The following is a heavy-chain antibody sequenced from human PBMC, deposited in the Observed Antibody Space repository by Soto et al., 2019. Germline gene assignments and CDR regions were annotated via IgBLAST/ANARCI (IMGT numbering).Heavy chain of an antibody. CDR2: INPNSGVT. D-gene: IGHD5-12*01. Sequence: QVQLVQSGAEVKKPGASVTVSCRSSGDTFTDYYMHWVRQAPGQGLGWMGWINPNSGVTKYAQKFQGWVTMTRDPSIRTVYMQLSRLRSDDTAVYYCARERGGATATLDYYYFYMDVWGTGTTVTVSS. CDR3: ARERGGATATLDYYYFYMDV. V-gene: IGHV1-2*04. CDR1: GDTFTDYY. J-gene: IGHJ6*03.